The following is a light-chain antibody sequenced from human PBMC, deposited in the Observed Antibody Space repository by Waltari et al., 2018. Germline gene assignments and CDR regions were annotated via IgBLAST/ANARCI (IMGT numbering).Light chain of an antibody. J-gene: IGLJ3*02. CDR3: CSYAGSYTWV. CDR2: DDN. Sequence: QSALTQPASVSGSPGQSITISCTGTSSDVGNYNLVSWYQQYPGKAPKVMIYDDNRRPSGFSDRFSCSKSGNTASLTISGVQAEDEPDYYCCSYAGSYTWVFGRGTKLTVL. V-gene: IGLV2-23*01. CDR1: SSDVGNYNL.